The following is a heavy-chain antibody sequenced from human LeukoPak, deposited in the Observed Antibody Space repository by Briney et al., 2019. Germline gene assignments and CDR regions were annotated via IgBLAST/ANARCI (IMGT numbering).Heavy chain of an antibody. D-gene: IGHD6-19*01. V-gene: IGHV3-15*01. CDR3: TTGLYSSGWYGDY. CDR1: GFTFSNAW. Sequence: GGSLRLSCAASGFTFSNAWMSWVRQAPGKGLEWVGRIKSKTDGGTTDYAAPVKGRFTISRDDSKNTLYLQMNSLKTEDTAVYYCTTGLYSSGWYGDYWGQGTLVTVSS. J-gene: IGHJ4*02. CDR2: IKSKTDGGTT.